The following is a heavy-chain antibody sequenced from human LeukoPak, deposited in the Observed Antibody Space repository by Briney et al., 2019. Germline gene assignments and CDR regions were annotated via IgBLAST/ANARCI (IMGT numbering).Heavy chain of an antibody. CDR1: GFTFSSYS. J-gene: IGHJ4*02. CDR3: AKNSEQRWLQARPYYFDY. V-gene: IGHV3-48*04. D-gene: IGHD5-24*01. Sequence: PGGSLRLSCAASGFTFSSYSMNWVRQAPGKGLEWVSYISSSSSTIYYADSVKGRFTISRDNAKNSLYLQMNSLRAEDTAVYYCAKNSEQRWLQARPYYFDYWGQGTLVTVSS. CDR2: ISSSSSTI.